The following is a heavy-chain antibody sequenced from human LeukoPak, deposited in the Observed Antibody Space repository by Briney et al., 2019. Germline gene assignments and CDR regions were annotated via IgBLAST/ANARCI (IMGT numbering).Heavy chain of an antibody. J-gene: IGHJ6*04. Sequence: SVKVSGKASGGTFSSYAISWVGQAPGQGREGRGGIIPIFGTANYAQKFQGRVTITADDSTSTAYMELSSLRSEDTAVYYCASKEPFRGVIPDYYGMDVWGKGTTVTVSS. D-gene: IGHD3-10*01. CDR2: IIPIFGTA. V-gene: IGHV1-69*13. CDR1: GGTFSSYA. CDR3: ASKEPFRGVIPDYYGMDV.